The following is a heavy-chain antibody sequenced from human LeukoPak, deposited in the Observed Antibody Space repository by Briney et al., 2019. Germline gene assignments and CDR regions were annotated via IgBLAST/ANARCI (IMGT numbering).Heavy chain of an antibody. CDR1: GYTFSSYY. Sequence: ASVKVSCKASGYTFSSYYMHWVRQAPGQGLEWMGIINPSGGSTSYAQKFQGRVTMTRDTSTRTVYMELSSLRSEDTAVYYCARVVTGYSGYDFRGSGGNYFDYWGQGTLVTVSS. D-gene: IGHD5-12*01. V-gene: IGHV1-46*01. J-gene: IGHJ4*02. CDR3: ARVVTGYSGYDFRGSGGNYFDY. CDR2: INPSGGST.